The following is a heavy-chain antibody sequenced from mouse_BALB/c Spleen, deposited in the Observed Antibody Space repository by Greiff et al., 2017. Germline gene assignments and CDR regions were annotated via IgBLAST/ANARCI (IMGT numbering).Heavy chain of an antibody. D-gene: IGHD2-1*01. V-gene: IGHV14-3*02. J-gene: IGHJ3*01. CDR3: AGFYGNWAWFAY. CDR2: IDPANGNT. Sequence: EVQLQQSGAELVKPGASVKLSCTASGFNIKDFYMHWVKQRPEQGLEWIGRIDPANGNTKYDPKFQGKANITADTSSNTAYLQLSSLTTEDTAVYYVAGFYGNWAWFAYWGQGTLVTVSA. CDR1: GFNIKDFY.